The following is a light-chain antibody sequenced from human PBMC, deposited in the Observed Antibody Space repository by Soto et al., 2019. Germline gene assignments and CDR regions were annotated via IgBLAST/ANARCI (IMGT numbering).Light chain of an antibody. J-gene: IGKJ1*01. V-gene: IGKV3-20*01. CDR2: AAS. Sequence: EIVLTQSPGTRSSSSVEDATTSSSPSQQIISNFLTWYQQKPGKAPKLLIYAASSLPSGIPDRFSGSGSGTDFTLTITRLEPEDFAVYFCQQYGSSVWTFGQGTKVDIK. CDR3: QQYGSSVWT. CDR1: QQIISNF.